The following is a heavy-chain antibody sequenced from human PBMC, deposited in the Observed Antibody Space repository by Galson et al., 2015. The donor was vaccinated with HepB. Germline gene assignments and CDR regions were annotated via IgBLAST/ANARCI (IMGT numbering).Heavy chain of an antibody. CDR3: ARPGYCTSSRCYRWFDS. J-gene: IGHJ5*01. D-gene: IGHD2-2*02. V-gene: IGHV1-8*01. Sequence: SVKVSCKASGYTFTSYDISWVRQAPGQGLEWMGWMNPNSGNTGCAQKFQGRVTMTRATSTGTAYMELSSLRPEDTAVYYCARPGYCTSSRCYRWFDSWGQGTLVTVSS. CDR2: MNPNSGNT. CDR1: GYTFTSYD.